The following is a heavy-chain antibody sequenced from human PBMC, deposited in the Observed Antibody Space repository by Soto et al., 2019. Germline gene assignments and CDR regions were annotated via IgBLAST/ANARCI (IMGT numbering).Heavy chain of an antibody. CDR3: ARLHYTSSFSVX. CDR2: IYPGDSHV. CDR1: GNSFTTQW. Sequence: GEALKITWQHSGNSFTTQWIGWVRQMPGKGVELMVRIYPGDSHVRYGTSFQGQVTISIYRSTTTAYLQWSSLKASDTAIYYCARLHYTSSFSVXWGHVPLFTVS. V-gene: IGHV5-51*01. J-gene: IGHJ4*01. D-gene: IGHD6-6*01.